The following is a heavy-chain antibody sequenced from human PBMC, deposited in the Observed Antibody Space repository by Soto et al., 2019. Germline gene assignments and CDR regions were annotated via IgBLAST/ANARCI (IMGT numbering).Heavy chain of an antibody. CDR1: VGSISTSSYY. V-gene: IGHV4-39*02. CDR3: ARVGATRGSWFDP. D-gene: IGHD1-26*01. Sequence: NPSETLSRTGTVSVGSISTSSYYWGWIRQPPGKGLEWIGYIYYGGNTCYNSSLKSRLIVSVDTSKNHFSLKLNSVTAADTAVYHCARVGATRGSWFDPWGQGTLVTVSS. J-gene: IGHJ5*02. CDR2: IYYGGNT.